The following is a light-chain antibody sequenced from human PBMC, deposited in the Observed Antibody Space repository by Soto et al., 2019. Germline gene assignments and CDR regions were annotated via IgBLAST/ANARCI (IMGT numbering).Light chain of an antibody. V-gene: IGKV1-5*03. J-gene: IGKJ1*01. CDR1: QTISSW. CDR3: QHLGT. Sequence: IQMTQSPSTLSVSVGDRVTITCRASQTISSWLAWYQQKPGKAPKLLIYKASTLKSGVPSRFSGSGSGTEFTLTISSLQPDDFATYYCQHLGTFGQGTKVDI. CDR2: KAS.